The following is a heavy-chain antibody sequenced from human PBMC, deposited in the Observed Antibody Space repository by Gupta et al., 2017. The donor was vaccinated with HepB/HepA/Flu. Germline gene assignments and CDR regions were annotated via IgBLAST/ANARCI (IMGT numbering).Heavy chain of an antibody. J-gene: IGHJ4*02. CDR2: IGSSGVPI. Sequence: QVQLVESGGGLVKPGGSLRLSCVASGFTFSDYYMSWIRQAPGKRLEWISYIGSSGVPIYYADSVKGRFTISRDNAKNSLYLQMNSLRAEDTAVYYCARQYYYDSSGYYTFWGQGTLVTVSS. V-gene: IGHV3-11*04. CDR1: GFTFSDYY. D-gene: IGHD3-22*01. CDR3: ARQYYYDSSGYYTF.